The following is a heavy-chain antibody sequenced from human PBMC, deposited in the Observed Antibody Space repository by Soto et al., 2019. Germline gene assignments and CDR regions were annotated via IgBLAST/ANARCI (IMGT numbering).Heavy chain of an antibody. CDR1: GYTLKNYG. J-gene: IGHJ4*02. CDR2: IKVDNGDT. Sequence: VHLVQSGGEVKKPGASMKVSCKASGYTLKNYGIGWVRQAPGLGPEWVGWIKVDNGDTKYAEKLQGRVTLTTDTSTSTAYMELRNLRSDDTAFYYCARSRYYFDYWGQGTLVTVSS. CDR3: ARSRYYFDY. V-gene: IGHV1-18*01.